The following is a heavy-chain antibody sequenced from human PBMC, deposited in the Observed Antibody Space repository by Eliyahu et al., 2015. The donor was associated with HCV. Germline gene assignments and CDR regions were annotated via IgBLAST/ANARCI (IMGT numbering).Heavy chain of an antibody. V-gene: IGHV3-15*01. CDR1: GFTFSDTX. CDR3: VRSFGIVNYFDY. Sequence: EVQLVESGGGLVKPGGSLRLSXVASGFTFSDTXMWWVRQAPGKGLEWVGRIKTKADGETTDYAAPVKGRFTISRDDSKDTLDLVMNSLKAEDTAVYYCVRSFGIVNYFDYWGQGTLVTVSS. J-gene: IGHJ4*02. D-gene: IGHD3-3*01. CDR2: IKTKADGETT.